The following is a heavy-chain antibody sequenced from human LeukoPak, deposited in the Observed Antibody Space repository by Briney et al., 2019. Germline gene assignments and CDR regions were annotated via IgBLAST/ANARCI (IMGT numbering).Heavy chain of an antibody. CDR1: GGTFSSHG. CDR2: IIPILGIA. CDR3: ARVGATTSDAFDI. J-gene: IGHJ3*02. V-gene: IGHV1-69*04. Sequence: ASVKVSCKASGGTFSSHGISWARQAPGQGLEWMGRIIPILGIASYAQKFQGRVTITADKSTSTAYMELSSLRSEDTAVYYCARVGATTSDAFDIWGQGTMVTVSS. D-gene: IGHD1-26*01.